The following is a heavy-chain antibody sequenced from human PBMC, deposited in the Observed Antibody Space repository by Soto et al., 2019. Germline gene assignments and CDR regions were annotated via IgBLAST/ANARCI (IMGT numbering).Heavy chain of an antibody. CDR2: INPSGGST. D-gene: IGHD2-15*01. CDR3: ARLYVVAATRDAFDI. J-gene: IGHJ3*02. Sequence: GASVKVSCKASGYTFTSYYMHWVRQAPGQGLEWMGIINPSGGSTSYAQKFQGRVTMTRDTSTSTVYMELSSLRSEDTAVYYCARLYVVAATRDAFDIWGQGTMVTV. V-gene: IGHV1-46*03. CDR1: GYTFTSYY.